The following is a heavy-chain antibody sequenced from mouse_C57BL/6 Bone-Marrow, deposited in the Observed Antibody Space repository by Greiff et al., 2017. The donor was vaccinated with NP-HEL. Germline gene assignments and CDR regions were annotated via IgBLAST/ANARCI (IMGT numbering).Heavy chain of an antibody. CDR3: TRLEGTLYYFDY. Sequence: QVQLQQSGAELVRPGASVTLSCKASGYTFTDYEMHWVKQTPVHGLEWIGAIDPETGGTAYNQKFKGKAILTADKSSSTAYMELRSLTAEDSAVYYGTRLEGTLYYFDYWGQGTTLTVSS. CDR2: IDPETGGT. V-gene: IGHV1-15*01. D-gene: IGHD3-3*01. CDR1: GYTFTDYE. J-gene: IGHJ2*01.